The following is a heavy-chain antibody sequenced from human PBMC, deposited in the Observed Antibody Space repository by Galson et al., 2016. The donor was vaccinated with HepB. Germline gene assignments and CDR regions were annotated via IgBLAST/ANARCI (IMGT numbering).Heavy chain of an antibody. Sequence: SLRLSCAGSGFIFSNYAMNWVRQAPGKGLEWVSIISGSGDSTNYADAVKGRFTTSRDNSKNTLYLHMNSLRVEDAAVYYCANSGIISPGLHRWGQGTLVTVSS. CDR1: GFIFSNYA. CDR2: ISGSGDST. J-gene: IGHJ5*02. CDR3: ANSGIISPGLHR. D-gene: IGHD1-26*01. V-gene: IGHV3-23*01.